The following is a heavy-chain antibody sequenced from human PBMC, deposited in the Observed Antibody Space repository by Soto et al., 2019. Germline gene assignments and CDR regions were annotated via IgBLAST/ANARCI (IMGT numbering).Heavy chain of an antibody. Sequence: QLQLQESGPGLVKPSETLSLTCTVSGGSISSSSYYWGWIRQPPGKGLEWIGSIYYSGSTYYNPSLKSRVTISVDTSKNQFSLKLSSVTAADTAVYFCARNRDYDSRLFDYWGQGTLVTVSS. CDR2: IYYSGST. J-gene: IGHJ4*02. V-gene: IGHV4-39*01. CDR1: GGSISSSSYY. CDR3: ARNRDYDSRLFDY. D-gene: IGHD3-22*01.